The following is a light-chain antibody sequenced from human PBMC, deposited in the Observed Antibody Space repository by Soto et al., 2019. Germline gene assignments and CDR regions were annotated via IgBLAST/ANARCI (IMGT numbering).Light chain of an antibody. J-gene: IGKJ3*01. CDR1: QGISSY. CDR2: AAS. V-gene: IGKV1-9*01. Sequence: IQLTQSPSSLSASVGDRVTITCRASQGISSYLAWYQQKPGKAPKLLIYAASTLQSGVPSRFSGSGSGTDFTLTISSLQLEDFATYYCQQLNSYPRRFTFGPGTKVDIK. CDR3: QQLNSYPRRFT.